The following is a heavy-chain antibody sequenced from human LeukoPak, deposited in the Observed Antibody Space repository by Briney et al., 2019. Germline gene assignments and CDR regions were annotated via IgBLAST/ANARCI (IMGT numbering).Heavy chain of an antibody. CDR3: ARGDGGGSPLQH. J-gene: IGHJ1*01. D-gene: IGHD2-15*01. CDR2: IDPNSADT. V-gene: IGHV1-2*02. CDR1: GYTFTSYY. Sequence: ASVKVSWKASGYTFTSYYLHWVRQAPGQGLEWMGWIDPNSADTHSAQKFQGRLSLTRDTSVSTAYMLLNSLRSDDTAVYFCARGDGGGSPLQHWGQGTLVTVSS.